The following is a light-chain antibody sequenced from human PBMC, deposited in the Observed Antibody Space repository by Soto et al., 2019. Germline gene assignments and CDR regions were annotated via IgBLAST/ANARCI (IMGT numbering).Light chain of an antibody. CDR2: DAS. V-gene: IGKV1-5*01. J-gene: IGKJ1*01. CDR1: QSVSSW. CDR3: QQFNTSPWT. Sequence: DVQMTQSPATLSASVGDRVTITCRASQSVSSWLAWYQQKPGRAPKLLIYDASILESGVPSRFSGSGSGTEFTLTISSLQPDDFATYYCQQFNTSPWTFGQGTKVDI.